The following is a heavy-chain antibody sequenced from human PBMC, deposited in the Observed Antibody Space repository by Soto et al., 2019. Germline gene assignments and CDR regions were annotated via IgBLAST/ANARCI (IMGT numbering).Heavy chain of an antibody. Sequence: EVQLVESGGDLVQPGGFLRLSCATSGFTFSRYWMHWVRQVPGKGLVWVSRINSDGSSISYSDSVKGRYNISRDNAKNTLYLQMNSLRVEDTAVYYCARLPVDTITSLDYWGQGTLVTVSS. D-gene: IGHD3-3*01. J-gene: IGHJ4*02. CDR1: GFTFSRYW. CDR3: ARLPVDTITSLDY. V-gene: IGHV3-74*01. CDR2: INSDGSSI.